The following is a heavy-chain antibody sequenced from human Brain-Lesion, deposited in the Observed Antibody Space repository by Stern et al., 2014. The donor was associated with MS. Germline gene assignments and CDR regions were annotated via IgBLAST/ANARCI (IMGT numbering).Heavy chain of an antibody. V-gene: IGHV3-15*01. Sequence: GQLVDSRGYLVNPGGSLSLSCTASGFVFSSACMSWVRQAPGKGLEWVGRIKSKRDGVTKDYVAHVKGRFNILRDDSRNILYLEMNTVKTDDTAVYYWATTSQVLFDYWGQGTLVTVSS. CDR3: ATTSQVLFDY. J-gene: IGHJ4*02. D-gene: IGHD3-10*01. CDR2: IKSKRDGVTK. CDR1: GFVFSSAC.